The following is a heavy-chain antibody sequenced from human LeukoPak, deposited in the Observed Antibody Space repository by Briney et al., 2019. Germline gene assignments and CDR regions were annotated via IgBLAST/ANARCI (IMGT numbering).Heavy chain of an antibody. CDR1: GFTFSSYS. V-gene: IGHV3-21*01. Sequence: GGSLRLSCAASGFTFSSYSMNWVRQAPGKGLEWVSSISSSSSYIYYADSVKGRFTISRDNAKNSLYLQMNSLRAEDTAVYYCAIVVLPALRVRVNSPLFNSWGQGTLVTVSS. CDR3: AIVVLPALRVRVNSPLFNS. D-gene: IGHD2-2*01. CDR2: ISSSSSYI. J-gene: IGHJ4*02.